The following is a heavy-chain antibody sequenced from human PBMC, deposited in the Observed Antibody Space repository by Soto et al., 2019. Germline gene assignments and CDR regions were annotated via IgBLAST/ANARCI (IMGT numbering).Heavy chain of an antibody. J-gene: IGHJ2*01. CDR3: ARAPLYCGGDCPPDDDWYFDL. CDR1: GYTFTSYG. CDR2: ISAYNGNT. Sequence: ASVKVSCKASGYTFTSYGISWVQQAPGQGLEWMGWISAYNGNTNYAQKLQGRVTMTTDTSTSTAYMELRSLRSDDTAVYYCARAPLYCGGDCPPDDDWYFDLWGRGTLVTVS. V-gene: IGHV1-18*01. D-gene: IGHD2-21*02.